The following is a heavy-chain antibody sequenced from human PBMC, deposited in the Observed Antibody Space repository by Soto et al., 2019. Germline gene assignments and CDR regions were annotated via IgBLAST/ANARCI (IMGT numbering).Heavy chain of an antibody. D-gene: IGHD3-16*02. CDR3: AGFGVWGSYRYVYFDY. V-gene: IGHV4-34*01. CDR1: GGSFSGYY. J-gene: IGHJ4*02. Sequence: ETLSLTCAVYGGSFSGYYWSWIRQPPGKGLEWIGEINHSGSTNYNPSLKSRVTISVDTSKNQFSLKLSSVTAADTAVYYCAGFGVWGSYRYVYFDYWGQGTLVTVSS. CDR2: INHSGST.